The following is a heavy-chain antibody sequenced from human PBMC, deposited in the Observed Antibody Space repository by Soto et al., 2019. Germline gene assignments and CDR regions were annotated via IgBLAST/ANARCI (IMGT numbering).Heavy chain of an antibody. V-gene: IGHV4-59*01. CDR1: GGSISSYY. CDR2: IYYSGST. Sequence: SETLSLTCTVSGGSISSYYWSWIRQPPGKGLEWIGYIYYSGSTNYNPSLKSRVTISVDTSKNQFSLKLSSVTAADTAVYYCARFQGGSSSWYTPYYYYGMDVWGQGTTVTVSS. CDR3: ARFQGGSSSWYTPYYYYGMDV. J-gene: IGHJ6*02. D-gene: IGHD6-13*01.